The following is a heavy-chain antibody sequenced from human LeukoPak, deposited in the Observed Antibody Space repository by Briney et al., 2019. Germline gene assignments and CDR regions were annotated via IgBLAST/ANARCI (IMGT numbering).Heavy chain of an antibody. D-gene: IGHD1-14*01. CDR1: GFTFSSYA. Sequence: GGSPRLSCAASGFTFSSYAMSWVRQAPGKGLEWVSAISGSGGSTYYADSVKGRFTISRDNSKNTLYLQMNSLRAEDTAVYYCAKGDRYYYGMDVWGKGTTVTVSS. CDR3: AKGDRYYYGMDV. J-gene: IGHJ6*04. V-gene: IGHV3-23*01. CDR2: ISGSGGST.